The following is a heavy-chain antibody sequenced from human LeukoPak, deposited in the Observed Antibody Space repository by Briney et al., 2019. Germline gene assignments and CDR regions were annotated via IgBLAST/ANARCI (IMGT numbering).Heavy chain of an antibody. Sequence: PTGGSLRLSCAASGFTFSSYGMHWVRQAPGKGLEWVAVISYDGSNKYYADSVKGRFTISRDNSKNTLYLQMNSLRAEDTAVYYCARKKGPGTPFEEYAAPFDYWGQGTLVTVSS. J-gene: IGHJ4*02. D-gene: IGHD1-1*01. CDR1: GFTFSSYG. V-gene: IGHV3-30*03. CDR2: ISYDGSNK. CDR3: ARKKGPGTPFEEYAAPFDY.